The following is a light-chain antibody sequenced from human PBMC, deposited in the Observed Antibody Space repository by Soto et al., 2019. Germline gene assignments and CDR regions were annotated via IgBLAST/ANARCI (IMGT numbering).Light chain of an antibody. CDR3: LQDYNYPWT. V-gene: IGKV1-6*01. Sequence: AIQMTQSPSSLSASVGDRVTITCRASQGIRNDLGWYQQKPGKAPKLLIYAASSLQSGVPSRFSGSGSGTDFTLPLSRLQPEGFATYYCLQDYNYPWTFGQGTRVEIK. CDR2: AAS. J-gene: IGKJ1*01. CDR1: QGIRND.